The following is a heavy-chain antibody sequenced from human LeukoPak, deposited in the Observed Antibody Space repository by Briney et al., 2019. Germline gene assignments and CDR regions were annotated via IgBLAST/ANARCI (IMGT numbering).Heavy chain of an antibody. J-gene: IGHJ4*02. CDR1: GFSFSSYG. CDR2: IWYDGSNK. V-gene: IGHV3-33*01. D-gene: IGHD6-13*01. Sequence: PGRSLRLSCAASGFSFSSYGMHWVRKAPGKGLEWVAVIWYDGSNKYYADSVKGRFTISRDNSKNTLYLQMNSLRAEDTAVYYCASAAGPFDNWGQGTLVTVSS. CDR3: ASAAGPFDN.